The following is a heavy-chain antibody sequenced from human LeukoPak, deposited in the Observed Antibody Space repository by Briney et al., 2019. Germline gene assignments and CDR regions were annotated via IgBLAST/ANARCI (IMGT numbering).Heavy chain of an antibody. V-gene: IGHV1-58*01. J-gene: IGHJ4*02. CDR3: ARERAVQGYCSGGRCYINDY. Sequence: GASVKVSCKASGFTFTSTAVQWVRQARGQRLEWIGWTLVGSGNTNYAQMSQERVTLTRDTSISTAYMELTRLTSDDTAVYYCARERAVQGYCSGGRCYINDYWGQGTLVTVSS. CDR2: TLVGSGNT. D-gene: IGHD2-15*01. CDR1: GFTFTSTA.